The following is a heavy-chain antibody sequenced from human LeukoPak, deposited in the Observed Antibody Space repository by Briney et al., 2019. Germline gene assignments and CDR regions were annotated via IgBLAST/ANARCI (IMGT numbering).Heavy chain of an antibody. CDR1: GGSFSGYY. CDR3: ARGWVTMVRGRLDP. V-gene: IGHV4-34*01. Sequence: KPSETLSLTCAVYGGSFSGYYWSWIRQPPGKGLEWIGEINHSGSTNYNPSLKSRVTISVDTSKNQFSLKLSSVTAADTAVYYCARGWVTMVRGRLDPWGQGTLVTVSS. J-gene: IGHJ5*02. D-gene: IGHD3-10*01. CDR2: INHSGST.